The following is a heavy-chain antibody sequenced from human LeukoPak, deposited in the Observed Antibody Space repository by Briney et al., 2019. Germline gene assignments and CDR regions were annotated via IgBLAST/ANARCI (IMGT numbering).Heavy chain of an antibody. CDR3: VVGFEWLGLFDY. V-gene: IGHV1-3*01. J-gene: IGHJ4*02. Sequence: ASVKVSCKASGYTFTSYAMHWVRQAPGQRLEWMGWINAGNGNTKYSQKFQGRVTITRDTSASTAYMELSSLRSEDTAVYYCVVGFEWLGLFDYWGQGTLVTVSS. D-gene: IGHD6-19*01. CDR1: GYTFTSYA. CDR2: INAGNGNT.